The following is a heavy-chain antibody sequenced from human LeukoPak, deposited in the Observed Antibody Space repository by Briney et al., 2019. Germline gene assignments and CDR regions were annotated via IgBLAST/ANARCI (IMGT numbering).Heavy chain of an antibody. V-gene: IGHV3-72*01. D-gene: IGHD6-13*01. CDR3: TRIAAVGTHFDY. CDR2: SRSKANSYTT. CDR1: GFTFSDHY. J-gene: IGHJ4*02. Sequence: GGSLRLSCAASGFTFSDHYIDWVRQAPGKGLEWVGRSRSKANSYTTSYAASVKGRFTISRDDSKNSLYLQMNSLKTEDTAVYYCTRIAAVGTHFDYWGQGTLVTVSS.